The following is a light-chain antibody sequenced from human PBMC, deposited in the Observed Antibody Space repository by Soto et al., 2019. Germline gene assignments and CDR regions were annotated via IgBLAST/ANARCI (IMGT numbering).Light chain of an antibody. Sequence: DIQMTQSPSSLSASVGDRVTITCQASQDISNYLNWYQQKPGKAPKLLIYDASNLETGVPSRFSGSGSGTDFTITISSLKPEDIATYYCQQYDNLPLTFGGGTKVEIK. CDR1: QDISNY. V-gene: IGKV1-33*01. CDR2: DAS. CDR3: QQYDNLPLT. J-gene: IGKJ4*01.